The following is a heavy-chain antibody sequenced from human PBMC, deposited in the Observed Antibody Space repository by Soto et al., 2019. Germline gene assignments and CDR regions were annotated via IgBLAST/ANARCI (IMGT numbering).Heavy chain of an antibody. Sequence: SETLSLTCTVSGGSISSYYWSWIRQPPGKGLEWIGYIYYSGSTNYNPSLKSRVTISVDTSKNQFSLKLSSVTAADTAVYYCARVGGGDTYYYDSSGYYSWGQGTLVTVSS. J-gene: IGHJ4*02. CDR3: ARVGGGDTYYYDSSGYYS. CDR1: GGSISSYY. V-gene: IGHV4-59*01. CDR2: IYYSGST. D-gene: IGHD3-22*01.